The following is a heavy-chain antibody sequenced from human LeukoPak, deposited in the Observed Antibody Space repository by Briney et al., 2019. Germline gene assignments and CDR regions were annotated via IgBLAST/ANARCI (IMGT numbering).Heavy chain of an antibody. CDR3: AKPYYDSSGWRFYYYYYMDV. D-gene: IGHD3-22*01. Sequence: GGSLRLSCAASGFTFSSYGMHWVRQAPGKGLEWVAFIRYDGSNKYYADSVKGRFTISRDNSKNTLYLQMNSLRAEDTAVYYCAKPYYDSSGWRFYYYYYMDVWGKGTTVTVS. CDR1: GFTFSSYG. J-gene: IGHJ6*03. CDR2: IRYDGSNK. V-gene: IGHV3-30*02.